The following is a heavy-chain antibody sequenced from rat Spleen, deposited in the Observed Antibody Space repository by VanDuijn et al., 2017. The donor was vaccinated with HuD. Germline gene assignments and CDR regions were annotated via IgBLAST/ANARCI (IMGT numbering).Heavy chain of an antibody. D-gene: IGHD1-11*01. CDR1: GFTFSDYY. CDR2: ISYDGSST. CDR3: ARGSSEGGLGFDY. Sequence: EVQLVESDGGLVQPGRSLKLSCAASGFTFSDYYMAWVRQAPTKGLEWVATISYDGSSTYYRDSVKGRFTISRDNAKSTLYLQMDSLRSEDTATYYCARGSSEGGLGFDYWGQGVMVTVSS. J-gene: IGHJ2*01. V-gene: IGHV5-29*01.